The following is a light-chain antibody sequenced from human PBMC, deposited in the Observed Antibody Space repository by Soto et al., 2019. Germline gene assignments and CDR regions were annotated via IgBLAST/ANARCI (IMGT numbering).Light chain of an antibody. V-gene: IGLV2-11*01. CDR3: CSYAGGYTHAV. Sequence: QSVLTQPRSVSGPPGQSGSISCSGTSSDVGTYNYVSWYQQHPGKAPKLMIYDVSKRPSGVPDRFSGTKSGNTASLTISGLQAEDEADYYCCSYAGGYTHAVFGGGTQLTVL. CDR2: DVS. CDR1: SSDVGTYNY. J-gene: IGLJ2*01.